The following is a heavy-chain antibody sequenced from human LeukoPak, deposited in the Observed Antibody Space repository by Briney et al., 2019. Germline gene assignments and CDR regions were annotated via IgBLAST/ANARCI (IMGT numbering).Heavy chain of an antibody. Sequence: ASVKVSCKASGYTFTGYYMHWVRQAPGQGLEWMGWINPNSGGTNYAQKFQGRVTMTRDTSISTAYMELSRLRSDDTAVYYCARDRVTIFGVYYYYYMDVWGKGTTVTVSS. V-gene: IGHV1-2*02. CDR3: ARDRVTIFGVYYYYYMDV. CDR2: INPNSGGT. D-gene: IGHD3-3*01. CDR1: GYTFTGYY. J-gene: IGHJ6*03.